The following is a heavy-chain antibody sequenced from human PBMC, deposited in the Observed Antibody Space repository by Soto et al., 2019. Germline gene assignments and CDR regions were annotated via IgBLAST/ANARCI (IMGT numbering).Heavy chain of an antibody. D-gene: IGHD2-15*01. CDR2: INAGNGDT. Sequence: QVQLVQSGAEVRKPGASVKVSGKASGYTFTDYPIHWVRQAPGQRLEWMGWINAGNGDTKYSEKFQGSVTVSRDTASSTAYRELSGLRAEDTAVYYCTRAPSGETWGQGTLVTGSS. CDR1: GYTFTDYP. CDR3: TRAPSGET. J-gene: IGHJ1*01. V-gene: IGHV1-3*01.